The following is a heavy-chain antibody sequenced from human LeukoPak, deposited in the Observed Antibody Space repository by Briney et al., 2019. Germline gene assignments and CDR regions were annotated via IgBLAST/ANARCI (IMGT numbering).Heavy chain of an antibody. V-gene: IGHV1-24*01. J-gene: IGHJ3*02. D-gene: IGHD1-26*01. CDR3: ATERSGSYFLGAFDI. Sequence: ASVKVSCKVSGYTLTELSMHWVRQAPGKGLEWMGGFDPEDGETIYAQKFQGRVTMTEDTSTDTAYMELSSLGSEDTAVYYCATERSGSYFLGAFDIWGQGTMVTVSS. CDR1: GYTLTELS. CDR2: FDPEDGET.